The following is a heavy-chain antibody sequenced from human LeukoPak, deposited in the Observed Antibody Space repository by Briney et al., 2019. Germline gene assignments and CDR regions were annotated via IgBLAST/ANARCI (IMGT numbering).Heavy chain of an antibody. CDR2: ITGSGRST. CDR1: EFPFSKYA. J-gene: IGHJ3*02. Sequence: GGSLRLSCAASEFPFSKYAMSWVRQAPGKGLEWVSIITGSGRSTSYAASVKGRFIASRDNSQNTLSLQMNSLRAEDTAVYYCATGGDAFDIWGQGTMVTVSS. V-gene: IGHV3-23*01. D-gene: IGHD1-26*01. CDR3: ATGGDAFDI.